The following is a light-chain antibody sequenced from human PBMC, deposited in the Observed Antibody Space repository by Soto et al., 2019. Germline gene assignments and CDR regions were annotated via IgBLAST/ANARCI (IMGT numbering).Light chain of an antibody. CDR1: QSINSY. Sequence: DIQMTQSPSSLSASVGDRVTITCRASQSINSYLSWYQQKPGKAPKVLIYAASSLQSGVPSRFRGRGSGKNFPLPINRLQREDFGTFYCQQSFRIPLTFGGGTKVEI. J-gene: IGKJ4*01. V-gene: IGKV1-39*01. CDR3: QQSFRIPLT. CDR2: AAS.